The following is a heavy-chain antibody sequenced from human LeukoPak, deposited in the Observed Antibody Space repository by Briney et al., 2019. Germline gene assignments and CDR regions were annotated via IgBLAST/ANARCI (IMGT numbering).Heavy chain of an antibody. Sequence: ASVKVSCKVSGYTLTELSMHWVRQAPGKGLEWMGGFDPEDGETIYAQKFQGRVTMTEDTSTDTAYMELSSLRSEDTAVYYCATRRHCSSTSCYQDYWGQGTLVTVSS. V-gene: IGHV1-24*01. CDR2: FDPEDGET. J-gene: IGHJ4*02. CDR3: ATRRHCSSTSCYQDY. D-gene: IGHD2-2*01. CDR1: GYTLTELS.